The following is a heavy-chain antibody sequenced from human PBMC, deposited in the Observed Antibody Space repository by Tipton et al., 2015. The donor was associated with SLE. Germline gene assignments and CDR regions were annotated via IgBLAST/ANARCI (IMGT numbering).Heavy chain of an antibody. J-gene: IGHJ5*02. V-gene: IGHV4-59*11. D-gene: IGHD3-3*01. CDR2: IHHSGTT. CDR1: GASIRSQY. Sequence: TLSLTCSVSGASIRSQYWGWIRQPPGKGLEWIGYIHHSGTTNYNPSLQSRVTISRDPSKNQFSLKLSSVTPADTAVYYCAREGFTIFGVVTPPQFDPWGQGTLVTVSS. CDR3: AREGFTIFGVVTPPQFDP.